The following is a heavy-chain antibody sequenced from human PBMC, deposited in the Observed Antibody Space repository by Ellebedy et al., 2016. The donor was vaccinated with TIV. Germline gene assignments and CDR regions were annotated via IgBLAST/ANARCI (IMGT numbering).Heavy chain of an antibody. D-gene: IGHD5-18*01. CDR2: INNGGRTT. CDR3: ARRGYSYGYAFDI. Sequence: GESLKISCAASGLTFNSNAMTWVRQAPGKGLEWVSGINNGGRTTSYADSVKGRFTISRDNSRSTLYLQMNSLRAGDTAVYYCARRGYSYGYAFDIWGQGTMVTVSS. J-gene: IGHJ3*02. CDR1: GLTFNSNA. V-gene: IGHV3-23*01.